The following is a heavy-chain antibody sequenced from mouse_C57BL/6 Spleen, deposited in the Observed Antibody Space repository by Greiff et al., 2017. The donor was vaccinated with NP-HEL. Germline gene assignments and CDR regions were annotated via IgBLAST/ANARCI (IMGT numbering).Heavy chain of an antibody. CDR2: ISNGGGST. V-gene: IGHV5-12*01. J-gene: IGHJ1*03. CDR3: ARVYYYGSSYNWYFDV. D-gene: IGHD1-1*01. Sequence: EVQLVEPGGGLVQPGGSLKLSCAASGFTFSDYYMYWVRQTPEKRLEWVGYISNGGGSTYYPDTFKGRSTLSVDNATNTLYLPLSRLKSENTAMYYGARVYYYGSSYNWYFDVWGTGTTVTVSS. CDR1: GFTFSDYY.